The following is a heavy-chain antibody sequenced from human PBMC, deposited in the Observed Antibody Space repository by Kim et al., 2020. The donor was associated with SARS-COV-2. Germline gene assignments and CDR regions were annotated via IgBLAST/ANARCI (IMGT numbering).Heavy chain of an antibody. CDR1: GFKLGDYI. V-gene: IGHV3-48*02. J-gene: IGHJ6*02. D-gene: IGHD6-19*01. Sequence: GGSLRLSCVASGFKLGDYIINWVRQAPGKGLEWVSYIGDSESITDYADSVKGRFTVSRDNAKNSVYLQMNSLTDEDTAVYYCARDPTTSARGWHPYSYGMDVWGQGTTVTASS. CDR2: IGDSESIT. CDR3: ARDPTTSARGWHPYSYGMDV.